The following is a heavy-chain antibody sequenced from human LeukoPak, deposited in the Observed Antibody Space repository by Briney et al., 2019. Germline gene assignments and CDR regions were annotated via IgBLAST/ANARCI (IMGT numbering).Heavy chain of an antibody. J-gene: IGHJ4*02. CDR2: IWYDGSNK. V-gene: IGHV3-33*08. CDR3: AKGLALPRPHYFDY. D-gene: IGHD6-13*01. CDR1: GFTLSTYW. Sequence: GGSLRLSCAASGFTLSTYWMSWVRQAPGKGLEWVAVIWYDGSNKYYADSVKGRFTISRDNSKNTLFLQMNGLGAEDTAIYYCAKGLALPRPHYFDYWGQGILVTVSS.